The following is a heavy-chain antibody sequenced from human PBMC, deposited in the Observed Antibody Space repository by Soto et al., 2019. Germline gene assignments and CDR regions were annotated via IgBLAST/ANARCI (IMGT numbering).Heavy chain of an antibody. Sequence: GGSLRPSCAASGFTFSSYSMNWVRQAPGKGLEWVSSISSSSSYIYYADSVKGRFTISRDNAKNSLYLQMNSLRAEDTAVYYCARDLAWMATIDYWGQGTLVTVSS. J-gene: IGHJ4*02. V-gene: IGHV3-21*01. CDR2: ISSSSSYI. CDR1: GFTFSSYS. D-gene: IGHD5-12*01. CDR3: ARDLAWMATIDY.